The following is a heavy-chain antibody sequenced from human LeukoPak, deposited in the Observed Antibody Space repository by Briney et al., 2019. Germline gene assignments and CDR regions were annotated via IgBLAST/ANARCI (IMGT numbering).Heavy chain of an antibody. D-gene: IGHD5-24*01. CDR3: ARRRRDGYNEFDY. CDR2: IYYSGST. CDR1: GGSFSGYY. J-gene: IGHJ4*02. Sequence: SETLSLTCALYGGSFSGYYWSWIRQPPGKGLKWIGYIYYSGSTNYNPSLKSRVTISVDTSKNQFSLKLSSVTAADTAVYYCARRRRDGYNEFDYWGQGTLVTVSS. V-gene: IGHV4-59*01.